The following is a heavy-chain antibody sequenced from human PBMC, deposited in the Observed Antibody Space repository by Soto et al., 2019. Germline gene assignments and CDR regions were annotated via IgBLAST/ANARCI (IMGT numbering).Heavy chain of an antibody. CDR3: ANKCGSGSGSYRGWLDP. D-gene: IGHD3-10*01. V-gene: IGHV3-33*03. CDR1: GFTFSNFG. Sequence: GGSLRLSCEASGFTFSNFGMNWVRQAPGKGLEWVARVWYDGSSKYYVDSGKGRFTISRDNSKETVYLQMNSLRAEDTGVYYCANKCGSGSGSYRGWLDPWGQGTLVTGSS. J-gene: IGHJ5*02. CDR2: VWYDGSSK.